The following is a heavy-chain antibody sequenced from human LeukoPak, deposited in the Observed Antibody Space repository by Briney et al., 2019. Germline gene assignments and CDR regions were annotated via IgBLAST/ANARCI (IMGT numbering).Heavy chain of an antibody. J-gene: IGHJ6*03. D-gene: IGHD6-19*01. CDR3: ARTEGWYLGYYYYYMDV. Sequence: SETLSLTCTVSGGSISSSSYYWGWIRQPPGKGLEWIGSIYYSGSTYYNPSLKSRVTISVDTPKNQFSLKLSSVTAADTAVYYCARTEGWYLGYYYYYMDVWGKGTTVTISS. CDR1: GGSISSSSYY. V-gene: IGHV4-39*01. CDR2: IYYSGST.